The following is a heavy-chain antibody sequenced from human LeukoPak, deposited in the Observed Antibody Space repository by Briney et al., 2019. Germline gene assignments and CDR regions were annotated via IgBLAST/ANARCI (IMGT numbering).Heavy chain of an antibody. CDR1: GGSISSYY. Sequence: SETLSLTCTVSGGSISSYYWSWIRQPPGKGLEWIGYIIYGGSTNYNPSLKSRVTISVDTSKKQFSLKLNSVTAADTAVYYCARDSGGSYYRGFWFDPWGQGTLVTVSS. CDR2: IIYGGST. CDR3: ARDSGGSYYRGFWFDP. V-gene: IGHV4-59*01. D-gene: IGHD1-26*01. J-gene: IGHJ5*02.